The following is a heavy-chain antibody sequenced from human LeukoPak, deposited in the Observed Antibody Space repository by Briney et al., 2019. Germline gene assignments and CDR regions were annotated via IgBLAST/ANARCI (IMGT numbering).Heavy chain of an antibody. D-gene: IGHD3-10*02. J-gene: IGHJ6*04. CDR3: AELGITMIGGV. CDR2: ISSSGSTI. CDR1: GFTLSSYE. V-gene: IGHV3-48*03. Sequence: GGSLRHSCAPSGFTLSSYEMSWVGQAPGKGLEWVSYISSSGSTIYYAGSVKGRFTISRDNAKNSLYLQMNSLRAEDTAVYYCAELGITMIGGVWGKGTTVTISS.